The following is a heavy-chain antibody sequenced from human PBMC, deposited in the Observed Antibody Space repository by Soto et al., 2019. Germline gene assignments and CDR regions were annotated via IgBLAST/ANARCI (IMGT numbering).Heavy chain of an antibody. D-gene: IGHD3-22*01. CDR2: IIPIFGTA. CDR3: ARVQVGWGDRRYYDSSGYYYYYGMDV. V-gene: IGHV1-69*13. Sequence: SVKVSCKASGGTFSSYAISWVRQAPGQGLERMGGIIPIFGTANYAQKFQGRVTITADESTSTAYMELSSLRSEDTAVYYCARVQVGWGDRRYYDSSGYYYYYGMDVCGQGTTVTVSS. J-gene: IGHJ6*02. CDR1: GGTFSSYA.